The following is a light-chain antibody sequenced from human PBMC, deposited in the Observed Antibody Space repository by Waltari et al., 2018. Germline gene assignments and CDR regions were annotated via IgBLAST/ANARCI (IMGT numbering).Light chain of an antibody. CDR3: QQSYITPLT. J-gene: IGKJ4*01. Sequence: DIQMTQSPSSLSASVGDRVTITCRASQSISRHLNWYQQQPGKAPKPLIYAASSVQSGVPSSFIGSGSETDFTLTISSLQPEDFATYYCQQSYITPLTFGGGTKVEIK. CDR2: AAS. V-gene: IGKV1-39*01. CDR1: QSISRH.